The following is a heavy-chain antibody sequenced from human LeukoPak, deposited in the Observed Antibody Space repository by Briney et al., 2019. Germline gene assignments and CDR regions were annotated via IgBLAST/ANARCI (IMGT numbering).Heavy chain of an antibody. D-gene: IGHD3-10*01. CDR3: ARESRGGFGELYSYYYYGMDV. Sequence: ASVKVSCTASGYTFTSYDINWVRQATGQGLEWLGWMNPNSGNTGYAQKFQGRVTMTRNTSISTAYMELSSLRSEDTAVYYCARESRGGFGELYSYYYYGMDVWGQGTTVTVSS. J-gene: IGHJ6*02. CDR2: MNPNSGNT. CDR1: GYTFTSYD. V-gene: IGHV1-8*01.